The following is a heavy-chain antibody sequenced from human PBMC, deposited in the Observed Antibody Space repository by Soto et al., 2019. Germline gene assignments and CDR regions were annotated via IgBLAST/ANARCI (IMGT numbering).Heavy chain of an antibody. V-gene: IGHV1-69*13. Sequence: SVKVSCKASGGTFSSYAISWVRQAPGQGLEWMGGIIPIFGTANYAQKFQGRVTITADESTSTAYMELSSLRSEDTAVYYCARDQGYYDSSGSGYFDYWGQGTLVTVSS. D-gene: IGHD3-22*01. J-gene: IGHJ4*02. CDR1: GGTFSSYA. CDR3: ARDQGYYDSSGSGYFDY. CDR2: IIPIFGTA.